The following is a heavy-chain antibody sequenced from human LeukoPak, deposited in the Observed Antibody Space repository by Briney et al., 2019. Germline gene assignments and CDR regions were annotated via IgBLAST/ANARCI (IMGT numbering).Heavy chain of an antibody. CDR3: AKTTTGYSSGRFPGWPVDY. Sequence: PGGSLRLSCVASGFPFSSYGMHWVRQAPGKGLEWGAAIRDVGSNKYYADSVKGRFTTSRDNSKNTLYLQMNSLRAEDTAVYYCAKTTTGYSSGRFPGWPVDYWGQGTLVTVSS. CDR2: IRDVGSNK. D-gene: IGHD6-19*01. V-gene: IGHV3-33*06. CDR1: GFPFSSYG. J-gene: IGHJ4*02.